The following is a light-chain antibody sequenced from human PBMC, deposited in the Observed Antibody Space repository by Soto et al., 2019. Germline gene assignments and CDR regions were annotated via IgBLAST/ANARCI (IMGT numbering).Light chain of an antibody. Sequence: DIQMTQSPSSLSASVGDRVTITCRASRDITDYLAWYQQKPGQVPKLLIYAASTLQSGVPSRFTASGSATDFTLTITGLQPEEFATYYCQNYNSAPWTFGQGTKVEIK. V-gene: IGKV1-27*01. J-gene: IGKJ1*01. CDR1: RDITDY. CDR2: AAS. CDR3: QNYNSAPWT.